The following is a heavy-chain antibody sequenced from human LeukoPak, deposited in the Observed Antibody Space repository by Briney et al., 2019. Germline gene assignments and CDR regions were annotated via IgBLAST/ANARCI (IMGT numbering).Heavy chain of an antibody. CDR1: GFTFDDYG. D-gene: IGHD6-13*01. CDR2: INWNGGST. CDR3: ARISGIAAAGTDPFDY. J-gene: IGHJ4*02. V-gene: IGHV3-20*04. Sequence: GGSLRLSCAASGFTFDDYGMSWVRQAPGKGLEWVSGINWNGGSTGYADSVKGRFTISRDNAKNSLYLQMNSLRAEDTALYYCARISGIAAAGTDPFDYWGQGTLVTVSS.